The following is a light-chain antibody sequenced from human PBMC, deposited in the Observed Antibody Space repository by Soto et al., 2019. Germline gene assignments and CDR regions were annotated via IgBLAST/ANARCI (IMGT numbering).Light chain of an antibody. V-gene: IGKV1-5*03. CDR2: KAS. CDR3: QQYNRYSPT. Sequence: DIQMTQSPSTLSASVGDRVTITCRASQSISVWLAWYQQKAGKAPNLLIYKASRLESGVPSRFSGSGSETEFTLTISGLQPGDCATYYCQQYNRYSPTFGQGTKVEVK. J-gene: IGKJ1*01. CDR1: QSISVW.